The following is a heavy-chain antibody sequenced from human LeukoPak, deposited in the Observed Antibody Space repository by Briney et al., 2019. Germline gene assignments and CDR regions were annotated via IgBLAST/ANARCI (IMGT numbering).Heavy chain of an antibody. CDR3: ARARGSGWRVFDY. CDR1: GYTFTGYY. V-gene: IGHV1-2*02. D-gene: IGHD6-19*01. Sequence: ASVKVSCKASGYTFTGYYMHWVRQAPGQGLEWMGWINPNSGGTNYAQKFQGRVTMTRNTSISTAYMELSSLRFEDTAVYFCARARGSGWRVFDYWGQGTLVTVSS. J-gene: IGHJ4*02. CDR2: INPNSGGT.